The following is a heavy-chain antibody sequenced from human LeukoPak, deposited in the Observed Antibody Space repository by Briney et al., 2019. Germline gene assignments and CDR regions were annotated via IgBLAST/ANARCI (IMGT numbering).Heavy chain of an antibody. D-gene: IGHD1-26*01. CDR3: ARVLVGATKWDFDY. CDR1: GYSFTGYG. J-gene: IGHJ4*02. CDR2: ISAYNGNT. V-gene: IGHV1-18*01. Sequence: GASVKVSCKPSGYSFTGYGISWVRQAPGQGLEWMGWISAYNGNTNYAQKLQGRVTMTTDTSTSTAYMELRSLRSDDTAVYYCARVLVGATKWDFDYWGQGTLVTVSS.